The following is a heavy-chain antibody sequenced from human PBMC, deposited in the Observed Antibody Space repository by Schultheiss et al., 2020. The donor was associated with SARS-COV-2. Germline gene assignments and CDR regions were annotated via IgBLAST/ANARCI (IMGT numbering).Heavy chain of an antibody. CDR3: AKDYYDSSGYPDY. CDR1: GFTFSSYG. CDR2: IWYDGSNK. V-gene: IGHV3-33*03. Sequence: GGSLRLSCAASGFTFSSYGMHWVRQAPGKGLEWVAVIWYDGSNKYYADSVKGRFTISRDNAKNTLYLQMNSLRAEDTAVYYCAKDYYDSSGYPDYWGQGTLVTVSS. J-gene: IGHJ4*02. D-gene: IGHD3-22*01.